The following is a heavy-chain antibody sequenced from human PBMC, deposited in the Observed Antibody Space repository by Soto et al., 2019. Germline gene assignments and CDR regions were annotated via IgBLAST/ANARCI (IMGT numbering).Heavy chain of an antibody. Sequence: QVQLVESGGGLVQPGRSLRLSCAATGFTFSSYAMHWVRQAPGKGLEWVAVISYDGSNKYYADAVKGRFTISRDNSKNTLYLQMNSLRAEETAVYYCARELSRLERGHDAFSIWGQGTMDAFSS. J-gene: IGHJ3*02. CDR1: GFTFSSYA. CDR2: ISYDGSNK. V-gene: IGHV3-30-3*01. CDR3: ARELSRLERGHDAFSI. D-gene: IGHD1-1*01.